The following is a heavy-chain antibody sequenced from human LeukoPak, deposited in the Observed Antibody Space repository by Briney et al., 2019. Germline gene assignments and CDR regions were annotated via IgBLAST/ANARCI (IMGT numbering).Heavy chain of an antibody. CDR2: ISSSSSYI. V-gene: IGHV3-21*01. Sequence: GGSLRLSCAASGFTFSRYGMQWVRQAPGKGLEWVSSISSSSSYIYYADSVKGRFTISRDNAKNSLYLQMNSLRAEDTAVYYCARGGVLTNAFDIWGQGTVVTVSS. CDR1: GFTFSRYG. CDR3: ARGGVLTNAFDI. J-gene: IGHJ3*02. D-gene: IGHD6-6*01.